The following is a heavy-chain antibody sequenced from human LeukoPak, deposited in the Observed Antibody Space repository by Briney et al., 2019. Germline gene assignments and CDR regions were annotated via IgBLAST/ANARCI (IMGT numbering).Heavy chain of an antibody. J-gene: IGHJ4*02. CDR1: GFTVATNT. Sequence: GSLRLSCAASGFTVATNTMSWVRQAPGKGLEWVSIIYSGGSTSYADSVKGRFTISRDNSKNTLYLQMNSLRTEDTAVYYCARGGSYFDSSGYYFYWGQGTLVTVSS. CDR3: ARGGSYFDSSGYYFY. V-gene: IGHV3-66*01. D-gene: IGHD3-22*01. CDR2: IYSGGST.